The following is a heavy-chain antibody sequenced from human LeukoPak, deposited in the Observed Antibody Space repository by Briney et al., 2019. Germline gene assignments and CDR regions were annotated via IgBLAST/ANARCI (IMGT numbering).Heavy chain of an antibody. CDR1: GFTFSSYA. CDR3: AKSASLGYCSGGSCYFDY. V-gene: IGHV3-23*01. CDR2: ISGSGGST. Sequence: GGSLRLSCAASGFTFSSYAMSWVRQAPGKGLEWVSAISGSGGSTYYADSVKGRFTISRDNSKNTLYLQMNSLRAEDTAVYYCAKSASLGYCSGGSCYFDYWGQGTLATVSS. J-gene: IGHJ4*02. D-gene: IGHD2-15*01.